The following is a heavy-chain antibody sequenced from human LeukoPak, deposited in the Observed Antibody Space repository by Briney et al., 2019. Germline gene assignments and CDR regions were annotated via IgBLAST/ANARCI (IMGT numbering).Heavy chain of an antibody. J-gene: IGHJ4*02. CDR2: IYYSGGT. D-gene: IGHD4-17*01. Sequence: SETLSLTCTVSGGPISSYYWSWIRQPPGKGLEWIGYIYYSGGTNYNPSLKSRVTISVDTSKNQFSLKLSSVTAADTAVYYCARVATTVTLFDYWGQGALVTVSS. CDR1: GGPISSYY. V-gene: IGHV4-59*01. CDR3: ARVATTVTLFDY.